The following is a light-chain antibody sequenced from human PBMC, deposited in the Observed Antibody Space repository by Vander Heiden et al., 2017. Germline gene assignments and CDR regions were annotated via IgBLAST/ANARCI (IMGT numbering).Light chain of an antibody. J-gene: IGKJ2*01. CDR3: QQSYSTPRT. CDR1: QSISSY. Sequence: SVGDRVTITCRASQSISSYLNWYQQKPGKAPKLLIYAASSLQSGVPSRFSGSGSGTDFTLTISSLQPEDFATYYCQQSYSTPRTFGQGTKMEIK. CDR2: AAS. V-gene: IGKV1-39*01.